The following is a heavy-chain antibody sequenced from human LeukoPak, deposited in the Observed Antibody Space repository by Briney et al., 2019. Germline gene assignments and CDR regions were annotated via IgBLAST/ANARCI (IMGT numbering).Heavy chain of an antibody. CDR3: ARELAVVGKTIFDS. Sequence: SETLSLTCTVSGGSISSSRWTWIRQPPGKGLEWIGYISDTGSTNYSPSLESRVTMSVDTSKNQFSLKLSSVTAADTAAYYCARELAVVGKTIFDSWGQGTLVTVSS. J-gene: IGHJ4*02. CDR1: GGSISSSR. D-gene: IGHD6-19*01. V-gene: IGHV4-59*01. CDR2: ISDTGST.